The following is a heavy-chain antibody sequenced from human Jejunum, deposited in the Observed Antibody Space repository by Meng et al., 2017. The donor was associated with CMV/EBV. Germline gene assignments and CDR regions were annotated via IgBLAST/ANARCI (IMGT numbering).Heavy chain of an antibody. Sequence: LSGAASGFTFSSYWMTWVRQAPGKGLEWVANIKQDGSEEYYVDSVKGRFTISRDNAKNSLYLQMNTLGAEDTAVYYCASSYRLDVWGQGTTVTVSS. CDR1: GFTFSSYW. CDR3: ASSYRLDV. V-gene: IGHV3-7*01. J-gene: IGHJ6*02. CDR2: IKQDGSEE.